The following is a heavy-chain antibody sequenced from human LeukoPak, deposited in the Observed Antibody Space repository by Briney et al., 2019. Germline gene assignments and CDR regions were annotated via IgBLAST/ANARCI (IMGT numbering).Heavy chain of an antibody. CDR1: GYTFTSYA. Sequence: ASVKVSCKASGYTFTSYAMHWVRQAPGQRLEWMGWINAGNGNTKYSQEFQGRVTITRDTSASTAYKELSSLRSEDMAVYYCARSGGSRGTVTPPGDFWGQGTLVTVSS. CDR2: INAGNGNT. CDR3: ARSGGSRGTVTPPGDF. V-gene: IGHV1-3*03. J-gene: IGHJ4*02. D-gene: IGHD4-17*01.